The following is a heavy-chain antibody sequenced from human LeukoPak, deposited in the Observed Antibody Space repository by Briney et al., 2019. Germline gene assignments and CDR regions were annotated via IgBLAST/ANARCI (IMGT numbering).Heavy chain of an antibody. D-gene: IGHD6-19*01. CDR2: MNPNSGNT. CDR1: GYTFTGYY. V-gene: IGHV1-8*02. J-gene: IGHJ4*02. CDR3: ARALGPVAGDY. Sequence: ASVKASCKASGYTFTGYYMHWVRQAPGQGLEWMGWMNPNSGNTGYAQKFQGRVTMTRNTSISTAYMELSSLRSEDTAVYYCARALGPVAGDYWGQGTLVTVSS.